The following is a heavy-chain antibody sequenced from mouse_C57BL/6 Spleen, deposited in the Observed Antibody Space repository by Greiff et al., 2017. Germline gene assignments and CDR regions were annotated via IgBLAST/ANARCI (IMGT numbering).Heavy chain of an antibody. D-gene: IGHD2-12*01. CDR2: ISSGSSTI. CDR1: GFTFSDYG. CDR3: ATLRHYYAMDY. V-gene: IGHV5-17*01. Sequence: EVKLVESGGGLVKPGGSLKLSCAASGFTFSDYGMHWVRQAPEKGLEWVAYISSGSSTIYYADTVKGRFTISRDNAKNTLFLQMTSLRSEDTAMYYCATLRHYYAMDYWGQGTSVTVSS. J-gene: IGHJ4*01.